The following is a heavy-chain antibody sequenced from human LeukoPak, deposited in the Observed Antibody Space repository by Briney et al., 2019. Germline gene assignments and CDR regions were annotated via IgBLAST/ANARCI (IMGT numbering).Heavy chain of an antibody. CDR3: ARGGGFHGY. J-gene: IGHJ4*02. CDR1: GGSFSGYY. CDR2: INHSGST. V-gene: IGHV4-34*01. Sequence: PSETLSLTCAVYGGSFSGYYWSWIRQPPGKGLEWIGEINHSGSTNYNPSLKSRVTISVDTSKNQFSLKLSSVTAADTAVYYCARGGGFHGYWGQGTLVTVSS.